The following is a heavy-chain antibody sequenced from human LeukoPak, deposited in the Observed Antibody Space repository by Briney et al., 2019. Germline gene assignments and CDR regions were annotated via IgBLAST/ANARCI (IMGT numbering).Heavy chain of an antibody. V-gene: IGHV3-21*01. CDR3: ARSREHGSGTYDSYYFDY. J-gene: IGHJ4*02. Sequence: GGSLRLSCAASGFTFSSYSMNWVRQAPGKGLEWVSFIRSSSSYIYYADSVKGRFTIFRDNSKNTLYLRTNSLRAEDTAVYYCARSREHGSGTYDSYYFDYWGQGTLVTVSS. CDR1: GFTFSSYS. D-gene: IGHD3-10*01. CDR2: IRSSSSYI.